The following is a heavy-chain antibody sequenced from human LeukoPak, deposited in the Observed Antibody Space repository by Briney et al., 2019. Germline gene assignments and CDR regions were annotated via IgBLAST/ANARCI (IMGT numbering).Heavy chain of an antibody. CDR2: IYYSGST. CDR1: GGSISSFY. D-gene: IGHD6-19*01. Sequence: SETLSLTCTVTGGSISSFYWSWIRQPPGKGLEWIGYIYYSGSTSYNPSLESRVTISVDMSKNQFSLKLSSVTAADTAVYFCARGSGSGWPPSYYYGMDVWGQGTTVTVSS. V-gene: IGHV4-59*01. J-gene: IGHJ6*02. CDR3: ARGSGSGWPPSYYYGMDV.